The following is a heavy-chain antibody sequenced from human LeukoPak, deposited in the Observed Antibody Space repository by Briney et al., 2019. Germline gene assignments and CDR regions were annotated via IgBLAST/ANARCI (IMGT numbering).Heavy chain of an antibody. CDR2: ISYDGSNK. CDR3: AKDQGPVIVVVPAARPRTNYYYYGMDV. J-gene: IGHJ6*02. V-gene: IGHV3-30*18. D-gene: IGHD2-2*01. Sequence: PGGSLRLSCAASGFTFSSYGMHWVRQAPDKGLEGVAVISYDGSNKYYADSVKGRFTISRDNSKNTLYLQMNSLRAEDTAVYYCAKDQGPVIVVVPAARPRTNYYYYGMDVWGQGTTVTVSS. CDR1: GFTFSSYG.